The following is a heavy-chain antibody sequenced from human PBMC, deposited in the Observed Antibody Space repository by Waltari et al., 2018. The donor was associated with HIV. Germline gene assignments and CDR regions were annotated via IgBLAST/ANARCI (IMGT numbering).Heavy chain of an antibody. D-gene: IGHD3-3*01. CDR1: GFTFSSYW. CDR2: RKEGGRGE. V-gene: IGHV3-7*01. Sequence: EVQLVESGGGLVQPGGSLRLSCVVSGFTFSSYWMNWVSQAPGKGIGWGANRKEGGRGEYDVDAVKGLFTIARDNSKNSLYLQMNSLRAEDTAVYYCVRGKKERMLQFLEWSPSANFDYWGQGNLVTVSS. J-gene: IGHJ4*02. CDR3: VRGKKERMLQFLEWSPSANFDY.